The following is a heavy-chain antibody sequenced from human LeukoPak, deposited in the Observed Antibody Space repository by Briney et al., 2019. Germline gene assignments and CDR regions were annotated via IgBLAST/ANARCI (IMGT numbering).Heavy chain of an antibody. V-gene: IGHV3-30-3*01. CDR3: ARDLRGTYRKAREYYYGMDV. D-gene: IGHD3/OR15-3a*01. J-gene: IGHJ6*02. Sequence: PGGSLRLSCAASGFTFSSYAMHWVRQAPGKGLEWVAVISYDGSNKYYADSVKGRFTISRDNSKNTLYLQMNSLRAEDTAVYYCARDLRGTYRKAREYYYGMDVWGQGTTVTVSS. CDR1: GFTFSSYA. CDR2: ISYDGSNK.